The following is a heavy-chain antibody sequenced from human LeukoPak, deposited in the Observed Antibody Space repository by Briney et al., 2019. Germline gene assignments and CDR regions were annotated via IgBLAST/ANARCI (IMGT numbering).Heavy chain of an antibody. J-gene: IGHJ4*02. CDR2: INSDESIT. D-gene: IGHD4-11*01. Sequence: GGSLRLSCAASGFTFSSSWMYWVRQAPGKGLVWVSRINSDESITTYADSVKGRFSISRDNAKNTLYLQMNSLRAEDTAVYYCARGLVPGFLDYWGQGTPVTVSS. CDR3: ARGLVPGFLDY. V-gene: IGHV3-74*01. CDR1: GFTFSSSW.